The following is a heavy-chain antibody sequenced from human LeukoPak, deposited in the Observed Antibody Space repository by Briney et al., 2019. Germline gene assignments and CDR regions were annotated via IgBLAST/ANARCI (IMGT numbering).Heavy chain of an antibody. D-gene: IGHD3-16*01. CDR2: IYYSGST. CDR1: GGSISSSSYY. J-gene: IGHJ4*02. Sequence: SETLSLTCTVSGGSISSSSYYWGWIRQPPGKGLGWIGSIYYSGSTYYNPSLKSRVTISVDTSKNQFSLKLSSVTAADTAVYYCARHVPYYDYVWAPYYFDYWGQGTLVTVSS. V-gene: IGHV4-39*01. CDR3: ARHVPYYDYVWAPYYFDY.